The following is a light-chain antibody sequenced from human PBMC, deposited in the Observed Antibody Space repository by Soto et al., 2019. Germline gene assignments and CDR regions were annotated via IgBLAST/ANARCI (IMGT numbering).Light chain of an antibody. Sequence: QSVLTQPASVSGSPGQSITISCTGTSRDVGAFNYVSWYQQYPDKAPKLLISEVNNRPSGVSHRFSGSKSGNTASLTISGLQPADEADYYCSSYTTSGSYVLFGGGTKVTVL. CDR2: EVN. CDR1: SRDVGAFNY. J-gene: IGLJ3*02. V-gene: IGLV2-14*01. CDR3: SSYTTSGSYVL.